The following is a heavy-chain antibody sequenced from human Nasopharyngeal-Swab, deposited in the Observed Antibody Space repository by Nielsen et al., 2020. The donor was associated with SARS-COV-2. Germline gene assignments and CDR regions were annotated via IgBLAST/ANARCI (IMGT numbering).Heavy chain of an antibody. D-gene: IGHD6-13*01. V-gene: IGHV1-24*01. J-gene: IGHJ5*02. Sequence: ASVKDSCKVSGYTLTELSMHWVRQAPGKGLEWMGGFDPEDGETIYAQKFQGRVTMTEDTSTDTAYMELSSLRSEDTAVYYCATGPAAGNPTWWFDPWGQGTLVTVSS. CDR1: GYTLTELS. CDR3: ATGPAAGNPTWWFDP. CDR2: FDPEDGET.